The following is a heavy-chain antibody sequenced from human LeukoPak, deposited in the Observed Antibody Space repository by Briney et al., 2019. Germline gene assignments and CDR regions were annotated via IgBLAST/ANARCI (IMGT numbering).Heavy chain of an antibody. J-gene: IGHJ4*02. Sequence: GASVKVSCKASGYTFTGYYMHWVRQAPGQGPESMGWSNPNSGGTNYAQKFQGRVTMTRDTSISTAYMELSRLRSDDTAVYYCARGYCSSTSCYPFFAYWGQGTLVTVSS. CDR1: GYTFTGYY. D-gene: IGHD2-2*01. CDR3: ARGYCSSTSCYPFFAY. V-gene: IGHV1-2*02. CDR2: SNPNSGGT.